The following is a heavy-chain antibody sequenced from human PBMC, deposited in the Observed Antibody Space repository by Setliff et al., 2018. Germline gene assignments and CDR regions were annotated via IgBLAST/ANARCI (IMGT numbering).Heavy chain of an antibody. D-gene: IGHD3-3*01. Sequence: GGSLRLSCAASGFTFRSYAMSWVRQAPGKGLEWVSSISSSSSYIYYADSVKGRFTISRDNAKNSLYLQMNSLRAEDTAVYYCARDKLRFLENWFDPWGQGTLVTVSS. V-gene: IGHV3-21*01. CDR3: ARDKLRFLENWFDP. CDR2: ISSSSSYI. CDR1: GFTFRSYA. J-gene: IGHJ5*02.